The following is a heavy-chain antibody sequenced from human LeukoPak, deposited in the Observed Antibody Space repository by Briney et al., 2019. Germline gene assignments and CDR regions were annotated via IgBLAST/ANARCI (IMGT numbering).Heavy chain of an antibody. CDR3: ARAITMTGMAWFDP. Sequence: SETLSLTCTVSGGSINDYYWNWIRQSPGKGLEWIGYIFYSGSTNYNPSLKSRVTISVDTSKTHFSLRLSSVTAADTAVYYCARAITMTGMAWFDPWGQGTLVTVSS. V-gene: IGHV4-59*01. D-gene: IGHD3-22*01. CDR1: GGSINDYY. J-gene: IGHJ5*02. CDR2: IFYSGST.